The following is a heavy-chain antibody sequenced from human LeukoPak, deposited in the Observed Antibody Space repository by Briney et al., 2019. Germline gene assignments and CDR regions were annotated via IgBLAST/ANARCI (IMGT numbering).Heavy chain of an antibody. J-gene: IGHJ5*02. Sequence: SETLSLTCTVSGGSISSYYWSWIRQPPGKRLEWIGYIYYSGSTNYNPSLKSRVTISVDTSKNQFSLKLSSVTAAVTAVYYCAREHLARYWFDPWGQGTLVTVSS. V-gene: IGHV4-59*01. CDR2: IYYSGST. CDR1: GGSISSYY. CDR3: AREHLARYWFDP.